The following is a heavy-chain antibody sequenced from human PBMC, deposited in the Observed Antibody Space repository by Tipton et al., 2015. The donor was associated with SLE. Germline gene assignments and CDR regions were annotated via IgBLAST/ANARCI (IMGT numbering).Heavy chain of an antibody. V-gene: IGHV3-15*01. D-gene: IGHD6-13*01. CDR1: GFTFSSYW. CDR3: TTALAAAPYY. J-gene: IGHJ4*02. Sequence: SLRLSCAASGFTFSSYWMSWVRQAPGKGLEWVGRIKSKTDGGTTDYAAPVKGRFTISRDDSKNTLYLQMNSLKTEDTAVYYCTTALAAAPYYWGQGTLVTVSS. CDR2: IKSKTDGGTT.